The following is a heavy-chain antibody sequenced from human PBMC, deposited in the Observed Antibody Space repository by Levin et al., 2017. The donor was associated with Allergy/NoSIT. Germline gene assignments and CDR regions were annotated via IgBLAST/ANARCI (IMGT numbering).Heavy chain of an antibody. CDR2: ISWNSGSI. J-gene: IGHJ4*02. CDR3: AKDRVRRQWLVPTFDY. D-gene: IGHD6-19*01. Sequence: GGSLRLSCAASGFSFDDYAMHWVRQAPGKGLEWVSGISWNSGSIGYADSVKGRFTISRDNAKNSLYLQMNSLRAEDTALYYCAKDRVRRQWLVPTFDYWGQGTLVTVSS. V-gene: IGHV3-9*01. CDR1: GFSFDDYA.